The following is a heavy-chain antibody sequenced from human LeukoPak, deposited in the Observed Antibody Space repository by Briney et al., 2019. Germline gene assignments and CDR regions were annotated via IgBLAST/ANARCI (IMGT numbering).Heavy chain of an antibody. CDR1: GYTFTGYY. Sequence: ASVKVSCKASGYTFTGYYMHWVRQAPGQGLEWMGWTNPNSGGTNYAQKFQGRVTMTRDTSISTAYMELSRLRSDDTAVYYCATLGGITGTTNAFDIWGQGTMVTVSS. CDR3: ATLGGITGTTNAFDI. V-gene: IGHV1-2*02. J-gene: IGHJ3*02. CDR2: TNPNSGGT. D-gene: IGHD1-7*01.